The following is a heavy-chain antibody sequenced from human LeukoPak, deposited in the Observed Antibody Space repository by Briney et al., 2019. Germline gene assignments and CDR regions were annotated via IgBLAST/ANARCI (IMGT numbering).Heavy chain of an antibody. CDR1: GGSISSYY. CDR2: INDLGTP. D-gene: IGHD5/OR15-5a*01. CDR3: ARGHPMPGRSVSRYYYNYYMDV. V-gene: IGHV4-34*01. Sequence: PSENLSLNCTVSGGSISSYYWSWIRQPPGEGLEWIGEINDLGTPNYNPSFKGRVTISGDSSNRFSLTLASVTATDTALYFCARGHPMPGRSVSRYYYNYYMDVWAMGPRSPSP. J-gene: IGHJ6*03.